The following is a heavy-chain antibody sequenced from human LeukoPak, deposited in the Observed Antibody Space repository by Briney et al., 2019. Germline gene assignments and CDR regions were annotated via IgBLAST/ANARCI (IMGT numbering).Heavy chain of an antibody. Sequence: ASVKVSCKASGYTFTSYGISWVRQAPGQGLEWMGRINPNSGGTNYAQKFQGRVTMTRDTSISTAYMELSRLRSDDTAVYYCARVFKGSGWYGEIDYWGQGTLVTVSS. CDR3: ARVFKGSGWYGEIDY. D-gene: IGHD6-19*01. J-gene: IGHJ4*02. CDR1: GYTFTSYG. CDR2: INPNSGGT. V-gene: IGHV1-2*06.